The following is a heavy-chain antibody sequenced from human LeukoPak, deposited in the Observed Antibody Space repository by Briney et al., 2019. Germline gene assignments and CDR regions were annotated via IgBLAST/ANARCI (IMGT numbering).Heavy chain of an antibody. CDR2: IGSSGSTI. Sequence: PGGSPRLSCAASGFTFSSYSMNWVRQAPGKGLEWVSYIGSSGSTIYYANSVKGRFTIPRDNAKNSLYLQMNSLTDEDTAVYYCARGGGYSYGYAYWGQGTLVAVS. D-gene: IGHD5-18*01. CDR1: GFTFSSYS. V-gene: IGHV3-48*02. CDR3: ARGGGYSYGYAY. J-gene: IGHJ4*02.